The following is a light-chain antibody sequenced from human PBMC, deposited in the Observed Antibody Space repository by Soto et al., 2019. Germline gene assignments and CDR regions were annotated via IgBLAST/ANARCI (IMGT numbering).Light chain of an antibody. CDR1: QSVSSSY. CDR2: GAS. V-gene: IGKV3-20*01. Sequence: EIVLTQSPGTLSLSAGESATLPCRASQSVSSSYLAWYQQKPGQAPRLLIYGASSRATGIPDRFSGSGSGTDFTLTISRLEPEDFAVYYCQQYDSSPKTFGQGTKVDIK. J-gene: IGKJ1*01. CDR3: QQYDSSPKT.